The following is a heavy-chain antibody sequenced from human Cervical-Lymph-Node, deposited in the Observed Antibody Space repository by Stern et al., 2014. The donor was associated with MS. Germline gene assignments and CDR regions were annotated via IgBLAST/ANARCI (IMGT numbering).Heavy chain of an antibody. J-gene: IGHJ6*02. CDR3: ARGDTMYVGWMDV. V-gene: IGHV1-8*01. CDR1: GYNFKSFD. Sequence: GHLVESGAEERKPGASVKVSCKASGYNFKSFDINWVRQAPGQGLAWMGWVSPNSGGTGTAQRFQDRVTMTADSSMATAYMELRSLTSDDSAVYYCARGDTMYVGWMDVWGQGTTVIVSS. D-gene: IGHD3-10*02. CDR2: VSPNSGGT.